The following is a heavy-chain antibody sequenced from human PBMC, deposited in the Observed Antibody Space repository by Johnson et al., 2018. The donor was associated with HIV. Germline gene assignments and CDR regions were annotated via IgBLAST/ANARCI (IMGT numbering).Heavy chain of an antibody. CDR3: AKDSRPQTFDI. CDR1: GFTFSSYA. Sequence: VQLVESGGGVVQPGRSLRLSCAASGFTFSSYAMHWVRQAPGKGLEWVAVISYEGSNKYYADSVKGRFTVSRDNSKNTLYLQMNSLRAEDTAVYYCAKDSRPQTFDIWGQGTMVTVSS. J-gene: IGHJ3*02. CDR2: ISYEGSNK. V-gene: IGHV3-30*04.